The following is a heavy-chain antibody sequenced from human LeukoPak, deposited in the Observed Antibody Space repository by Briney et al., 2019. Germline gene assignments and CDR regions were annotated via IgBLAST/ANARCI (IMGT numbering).Heavy chain of an antibody. Sequence: GGSLRLSCATSGFISSTYRMNWVRQAPGKGLEWISFIDPSSSTIYYADSVKGRFTISRDNAKNSLYLHMNSLRAEDTAIYYCARDGRVGEFLSSPGYWGQGTRVTVSS. CDR2: IDPSSSTI. V-gene: IGHV3-48*01. CDR3: ARDGRVGEFLSSPGY. J-gene: IGHJ4*02. D-gene: IGHD3-10*01. CDR1: GFISSTYR.